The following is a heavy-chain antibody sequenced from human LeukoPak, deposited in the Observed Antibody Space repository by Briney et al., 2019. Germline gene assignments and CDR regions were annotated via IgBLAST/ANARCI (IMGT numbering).Heavy chain of an antibody. Sequence: PSETLSLTCTVSGGSISSYYWSWIQQPPGKGLEWIGYIYYSGSTNYNPSLKSRVTISVDTSKNQFSLKLSSVTAADTAVYYCARYPNYYDSSGYAAFDIWGQGTMVTVSS. J-gene: IGHJ3*02. D-gene: IGHD3-22*01. CDR1: GGSISSYY. CDR2: IYYSGST. V-gene: IGHV4-59*01. CDR3: ARYPNYYDSSGYAAFDI.